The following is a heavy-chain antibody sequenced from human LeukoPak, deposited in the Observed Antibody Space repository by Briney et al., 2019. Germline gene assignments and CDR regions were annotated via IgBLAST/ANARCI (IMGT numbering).Heavy chain of an antibody. D-gene: IGHD2-21*02. J-gene: IGHJ4*02. CDR1: GFTFSSHA. Sequence: GGSLRLSWAASGFTFSSHAMSWVRQAPGKGLEWVSTISGNGGSTYYANSVKGRFTISRDNSKNTLYLQMHSLRAEDSAVYYCAKDACVGDCNFHFDYWGQGTLVPVSS. V-gene: IGHV3-23*01. CDR3: AKDACVGDCNFHFDY. CDR2: ISGNGGST.